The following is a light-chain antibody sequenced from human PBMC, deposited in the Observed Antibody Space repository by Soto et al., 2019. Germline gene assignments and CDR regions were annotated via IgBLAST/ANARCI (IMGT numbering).Light chain of an antibody. CDR3: ATCDDRRSVYVL. J-gene: IGLJ2*01. CDR1: SSNIGSNT. CDR2: TDN. Sequence: QSVLTQPPSASGTPGQRVTISCSGSSSNIGSNTVNWYQQLPGAATKLLIHTDNQRPSVVPDRFSCSRSGTSASLAISGLPSEDEADYYCATCDDRRSVYVLFGGGTKLTVL. V-gene: IGLV1-44*01.